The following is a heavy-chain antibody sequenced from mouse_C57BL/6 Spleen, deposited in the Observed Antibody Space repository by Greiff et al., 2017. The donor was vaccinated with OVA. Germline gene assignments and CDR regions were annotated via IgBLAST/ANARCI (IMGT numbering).Heavy chain of an antibody. CDR2: INPGSGGT. CDR1: GYAFTNYL. D-gene: IGHD3-3*01. Sequence: VQLQQSGAELVRPGTSVKVSCKASGYAFTNYLIEWVKQRPGQGLEWIGVINPGSGGTNYNEKFKGKATLTADKSSSTAYMQLSSLTSEDSAVYFCAREGDDYVDYWGQGTTLTVSS. J-gene: IGHJ2*01. CDR3: AREGDDYVDY. V-gene: IGHV1-54*01.